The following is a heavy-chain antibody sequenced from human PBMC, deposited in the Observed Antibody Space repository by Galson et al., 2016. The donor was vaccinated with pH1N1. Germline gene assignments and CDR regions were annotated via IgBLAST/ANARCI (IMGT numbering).Heavy chain of an antibody. J-gene: IGHJ6*02. CDR3: AKGGRVGVQGYYYALDV. D-gene: IGHD2-2*01. Sequence: SLRLSCAASGFIFSSYAMTWVRQAPGKGLEWVSALSAASTAVYYGNSVKGRFTISRDNSKNTLHLQMNSLRAEDTAVYYCAKGGRVGVQGYYYALDVWGQGTAVTVSS. CDR1: GFIFSSYA. V-gene: IGHV3-23*01. CDR2: LSAASTAV.